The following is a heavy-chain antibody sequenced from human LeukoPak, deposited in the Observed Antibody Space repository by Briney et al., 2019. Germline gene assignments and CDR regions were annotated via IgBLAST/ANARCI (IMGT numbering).Heavy chain of an antibody. Sequence: PGGSLRLSCAASGFTFSSYAMSWVRQAPGRGLEWVSAISGSSGSTYYADSVKGRFTISRDNSKNTLYLQMNSLRAEDTAVYYCAKDYDTLTGSEYWGQGTLVTVSS. CDR1: GFTFSSYA. CDR2: ISGSSGST. V-gene: IGHV3-23*01. CDR3: AKDYDTLTGSEY. J-gene: IGHJ4*02. D-gene: IGHD3-9*01.